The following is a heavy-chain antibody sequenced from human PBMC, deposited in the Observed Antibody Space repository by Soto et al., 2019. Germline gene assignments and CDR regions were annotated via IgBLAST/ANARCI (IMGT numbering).Heavy chain of an antibody. J-gene: IGHJ4*02. CDR3: TTDSYYDSSGYYPTFDY. D-gene: IGHD3-22*01. V-gene: IGHV3-15*07. CDR2: IKSKTDGGTT. CDR1: GFTFSNAW. Sequence: EVQLVESGGGLVKPGGSLRLSCAASGFTFSNAWMNWVRQAPGKGLEWVGRIKSKTDGGTTDYAAPVKGRFTISRDDSKSTLYLQMNSLKTEDTAVYYCTTDSYYDSSGYYPTFDYWGQGTLVTVSS.